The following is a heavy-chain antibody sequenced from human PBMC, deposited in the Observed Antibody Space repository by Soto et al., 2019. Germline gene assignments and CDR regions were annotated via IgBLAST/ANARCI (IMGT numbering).Heavy chain of an antibody. J-gene: IGHJ5*02. CDR3: ARLEIIGVNFFEH. CDR2: IDTSGHT. Sequence: EVQLVESGGGLVQPGGSLRLSCAASGFTFSDYHMHWVRQAAGKGLEWVSAIDTSGHTFYLGSVRGRFTVSRDDPRSSFYLQMSTLRPEGTAVYYCARLEIIGVNFFEHWGRGVLVTVSS. D-gene: IGHD3-10*01. V-gene: IGHV3-13*01. CDR1: GFTFSDYH.